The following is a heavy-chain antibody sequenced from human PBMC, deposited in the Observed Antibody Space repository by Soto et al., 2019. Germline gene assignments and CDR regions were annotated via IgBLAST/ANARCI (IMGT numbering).Heavy chain of an antibody. V-gene: IGHV4-61*01. Sequence: QVQLQESGPGLVKTSETLSLTCTVSGGSVSSETYLWSWIRPPPGKGLEWIGYIHYSGSTHYNPSLKRRVTISVDTTNNLFPLKMTSVTAADTAVYYGARSAYSNYVRGNWFDPWGQGTLVIVSS. CDR3: ARSAYSNYVRGNWFDP. J-gene: IGHJ5*02. D-gene: IGHD3-16*01. CDR2: IHYSGST. CDR1: GGSVSSETYL.